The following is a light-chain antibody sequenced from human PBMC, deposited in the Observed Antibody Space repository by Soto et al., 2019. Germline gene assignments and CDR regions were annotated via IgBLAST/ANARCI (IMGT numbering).Light chain of an antibody. Sequence: EIVLTQSPGTLSLSPGEGATLSCRASQSVSSSYIAWYQQRSGQTPSLLIYGASTRATGIPDRFSGSGSGTHFTLTISRLEPGDFAGYYCQHFGGTTFTFGQGTRLEIK. CDR3: QHFGGTTFT. V-gene: IGKV3-20*01. CDR2: GAS. CDR1: QSVSSSY. J-gene: IGKJ5*01.